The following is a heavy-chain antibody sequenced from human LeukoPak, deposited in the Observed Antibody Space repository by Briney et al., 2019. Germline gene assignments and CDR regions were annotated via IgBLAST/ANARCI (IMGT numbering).Heavy chain of an antibody. CDR2: ISSSSSTI. CDR3: ARGAADYDFWSGYYFEGYYFDY. Sequence: GGSLRLSCAASGFTFSSYSMNWGRQAPGKGLEWVSYISSSSSTIYYADSVKGRFTISRDNAKNSLYLQMNSLRDEDTAVYYCARGAADYDFWSGYYFEGYYFDYWGQGTLVTVSS. D-gene: IGHD3-3*01. CDR1: GFTFSSYS. J-gene: IGHJ4*02. V-gene: IGHV3-48*02.